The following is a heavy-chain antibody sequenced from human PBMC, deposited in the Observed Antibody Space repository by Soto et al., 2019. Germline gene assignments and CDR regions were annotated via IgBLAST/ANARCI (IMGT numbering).Heavy chain of an antibody. D-gene: IGHD3-3*01. V-gene: IGHV5-51*01. CDR2: IYPGDSDT. CDR1: GYSFTSYW. J-gene: IGHJ3*02. CDR3: ASFGIRSERTTRSSDI. Sequence: GESLKISCKGSGYSFTSYWIGWVRQMPGKGLEWMGIIYPGDSDTRYSPSFQGQVTISADKSISTAYLQWSSLKASDTAMYYCASFGIRSERTTRSSDIWGQGTMDT.